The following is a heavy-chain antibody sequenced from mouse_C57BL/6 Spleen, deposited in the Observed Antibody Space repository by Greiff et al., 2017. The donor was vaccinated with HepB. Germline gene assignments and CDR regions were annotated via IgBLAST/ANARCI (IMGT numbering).Heavy chain of an antibody. V-gene: IGHV3-6*01. CDR2: ISYDGSN. J-gene: IGHJ2*01. CDR1: GYSITSGYY. D-gene: IGHD1-1*01. Sequence: EVQLQQSGPGLVKPSQSLSLTCSVTGYSITSGYYWNWIRQFPGNKLEWMGYISYDGSNNYNPSLKNRISITRDTSKNQFFLKLNSVTTEDTATYYCARDPGTVVDYFDYWGQGTTLTVSS. CDR3: ARDPGTVVDYFDY.